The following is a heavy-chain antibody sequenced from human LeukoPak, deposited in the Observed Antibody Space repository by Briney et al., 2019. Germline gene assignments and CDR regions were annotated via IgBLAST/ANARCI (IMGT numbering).Heavy chain of an antibody. V-gene: IGHV1-2*02. J-gene: IGHJ4*02. CDR1: GYTFTGYY. CDR2: INPNSGDT. CDR3: ARGRYGPLSGYDY. D-gene: IGHD3-22*01. Sequence: GASVKVSCKASGYTFTGYYMHWVRQAPGQGLEWMGWINPNSGDTNYAQKFQGRVTMTRDTSISTAYMELSRLTSDDTAVYYCARGRYGPLSGYDYWGQGAMVTVSS.